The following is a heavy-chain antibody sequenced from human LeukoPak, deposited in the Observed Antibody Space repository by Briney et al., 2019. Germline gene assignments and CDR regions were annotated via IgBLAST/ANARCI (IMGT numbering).Heavy chain of an antibody. Sequence: GGSLRLSCAASAFTFSDYYTSCIGQARGRGLEWVSYISGSSTHTNYVDSVKGRFTISRANAKKSLYLKMNSLRAEDTAVYYCATPGLLGYCSSAICAPPGYWGQGALVTVSS. D-gene: IGHD2-2*01. J-gene: IGHJ4*02. CDR2: ISGSSTHT. CDR3: ATPGLLGYCSSAICAPPGY. CDR1: AFTFSDYY. V-gene: IGHV3-11*03.